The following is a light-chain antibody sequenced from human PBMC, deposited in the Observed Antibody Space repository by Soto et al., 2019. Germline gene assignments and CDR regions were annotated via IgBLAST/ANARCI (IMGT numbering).Light chain of an antibody. CDR2: AAS. Sequence: EIVLTQSPATLSLTPGERATLYCRASQNISVYLAWYLQKPGQAPRLLIYAASNRATGIPARFSGSGSGTDFTLTISRLEPEDFTLYFCQQYGNPRITFCQGTRLEI. CDR1: QNISVY. J-gene: IGKJ5*01. CDR3: QQYGNPRIT. V-gene: IGKV3-11*01.